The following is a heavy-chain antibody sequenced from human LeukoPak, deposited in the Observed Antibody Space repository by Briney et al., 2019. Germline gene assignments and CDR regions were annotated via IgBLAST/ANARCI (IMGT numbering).Heavy chain of an antibody. D-gene: IGHD6-19*01. CDR2: INGDGSST. CDR3: SRLAVTGTNY. V-gene: IGHV3-74*01. CDR1: GFTFSSYW. Sequence: PGGSLRLSCAASGFTFSSYWMHWVRQAPGKGLVWVSRINGDGSSTSYADSVKGRFTISRDNAKNTLYLQMNSLGAEDTAVYYCSRLAVTGTNYWGQGTLVTVSS. J-gene: IGHJ4*02.